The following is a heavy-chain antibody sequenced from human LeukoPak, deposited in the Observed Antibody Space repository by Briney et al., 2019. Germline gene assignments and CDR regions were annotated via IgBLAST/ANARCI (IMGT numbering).Heavy chain of an antibody. D-gene: IGHD6-13*01. CDR1: GYSLTTFG. V-gene: IGHV1-18*01. CDR3: ARTDLYSSSDSNWFDP. Sequence: ASVKVSCKAPGYSLTTFGIHWVRQGPGQGLEWMGWISAYNGNTNYAQKLQGRVTMTTDTSTSTAYMELRSLRSDNTAVYYCARTDLYSSSDSNWFDPWGQGTLVTVSS. J-gene: IGHJ5*02. CDR2: ISAYNGNT.